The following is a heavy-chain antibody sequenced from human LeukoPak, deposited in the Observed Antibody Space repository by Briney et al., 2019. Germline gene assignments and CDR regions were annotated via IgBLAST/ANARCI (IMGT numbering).Heavy chain of an antibody. Sequence: GGSLRLSCAASGFTFGHYGMHWVRQAPGKGLEWVAIIWYDGSEKFYADSVQGRFTVSRDNSKDTLYLLMNSLRLDDTGVYYCARDQDGYNLFDYWGQGTLVTVSS. CDR1: GFTFGHYG. J-gene: IGHJ4*02. CDR2: IWYDGSEK. CDR3: ARDQDGYNLFDY. V-gene: IGHV3-33*01. D-gene: IGHD5-24*01.